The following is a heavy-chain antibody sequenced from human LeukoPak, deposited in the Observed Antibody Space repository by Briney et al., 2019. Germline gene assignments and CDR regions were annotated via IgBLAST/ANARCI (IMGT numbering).Heavy chain of an antibody. J-gene: IGHJ4*02. D-gene: IGHD3-10*01. CDR1: GVSFSGYY. Sequence: SETLSLTCAVYGVSFSGYYWSWIRQPPGKGLEWIGEINHSGSTNYNPSLKSRVTISVDTSKNQFSLKLSSVTAADTAVYYCARGGTAYGSGGYYKGLTDYWGQGTLVTVSS. CDR2: INHSGST. V-gene: IGHV4-34*01. CDR3: ARGGTAYGSGGYYKGLTDY.